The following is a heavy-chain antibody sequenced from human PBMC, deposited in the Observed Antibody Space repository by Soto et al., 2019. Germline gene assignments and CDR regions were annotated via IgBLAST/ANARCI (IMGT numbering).Heavy chain of an antibody. CDR3: ARHYRSHITIFGVVILNWFDP. CDR2: IYYSGST. D-gene: IGHD3-3*01. V-gene: IGHV4-30-4*01. CDR1: GGSISSGDYY. Sequence: PSETLSLTCTVSGGSISSGDYYWSWIRQPPGKGLEWIGYIYYSGSTYYNPSLKSRVTISVDTSKNQFSLKLSSVTAADTAVYYCARHYRSHITIFGVVILNWFDPWGQGTLVTVSS. J-gene: IGHJ5*02.